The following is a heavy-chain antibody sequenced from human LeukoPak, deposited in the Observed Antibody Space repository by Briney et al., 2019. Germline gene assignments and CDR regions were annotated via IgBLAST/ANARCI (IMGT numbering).Heavy chain of an antibody. J-gene: IGHJ4*02. CDR3: ASHIVGASHY. D-gene: IGHD1-26*01. CDR1: GGSFSGYY. Sequence: SETLSLTCAVYGGSFSGYYWSWIRQPPGKGLEWIGEINHSGSTNYNPSLKSRVTISVDTSKNQFSLKLSSVTAADTAVYYCASHIVGASHYWGQGTLVTVSS. CDR2: INHSGST. V-gene: IGHV4-34*01.